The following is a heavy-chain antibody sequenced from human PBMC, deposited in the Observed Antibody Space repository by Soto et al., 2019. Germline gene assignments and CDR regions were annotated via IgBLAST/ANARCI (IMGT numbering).Heavy chain of an antibody. D-gene: IGHD1-26*01. CDR2: IFYSGST. CDR1: GGSISGYY. V-gene: IGHV4-59*08. CDR3: ARSSYGDY. Sequence: SETLSLTCTVSGGSISGYYWSWIRQPPGKGLEWIGYIFYSGSTNYNPSLKSRVTISVDMSNNQFSLNLSSVTAADTAVYYCARSSYGDYWGQGTLVTVSS. J-gene: IGHJ4*02.